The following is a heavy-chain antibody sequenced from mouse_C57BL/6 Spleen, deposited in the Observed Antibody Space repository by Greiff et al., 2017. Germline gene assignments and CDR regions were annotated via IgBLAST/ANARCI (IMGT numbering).Heavy chain of an antibody. J-gene: IGHJ1*03. V-gene: IGHV1-82*01. CDR2: IYPGDGDT. D-gene: IGHD1-1*01. Sequence: VQLQQSGPELVKPGASVKISCKASGYAFSSSWMNWVKQRPGKGLEWIGRIYPGDGDTNYNGKFKGKATLTADKSSSTAYKQLSSLTSEDSAVYFCARSYYYGSSYWYFDVWGTGTTVTVSS. CDR1: GYAFSSSW. CDR3: ARSYYYGSSYWYFDV.